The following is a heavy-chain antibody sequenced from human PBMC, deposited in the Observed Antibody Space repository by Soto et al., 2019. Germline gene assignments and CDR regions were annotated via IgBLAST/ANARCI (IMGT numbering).Heavy chain of an antibody. J-gene: IGHJ6*02. CDR1: RFTVSSHY. Sequence: EVQLVEAGGGLVQPGGSLRLACAAGRFTVSSHYLTWVRQAPGKGLQWVSVIYTGGSTYYADSVKGRFTISRDNSKNTLYLQMNSLRAEDTGVYYCARDRYSYGYYYGTDVWGQGTTVTVSS. CDR2: IYTGGST. CDR3: ARDRYSYGYYYGTDV. V-gene: IGHV3-66*01. D-gene: IGHD5-18*01.